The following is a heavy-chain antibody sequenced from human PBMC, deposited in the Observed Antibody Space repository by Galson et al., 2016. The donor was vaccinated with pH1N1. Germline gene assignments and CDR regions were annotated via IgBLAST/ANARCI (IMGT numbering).Heavy chain of an antibody. J-gene: IGHJ4*02. D-gene: IGHD4-11*01. CDR1: GGTFSSYG. V-gene: IGHV1-46*01. CDR3: ASPMGHDYRALLTDY. Sequence: SVKVSCKASGGTFSSYGINWVRQAPGQGLEWMGVIDPSNGGTNYAQKFQGRVTMTRDTSTSTVYMELSSLKSEDTAIYYCASPMGHDYRALLTDYWGQGTLVTVSS. CDR2: IDPSNGGT.